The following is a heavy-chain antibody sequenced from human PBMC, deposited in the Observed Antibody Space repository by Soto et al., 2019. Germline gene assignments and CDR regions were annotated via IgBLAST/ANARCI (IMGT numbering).Heavy chain of an antibody. V-gene: IGHV1-69*06. CDR2: IIPIFGTA. Sequence: QVQLVQSGAEVKKPGSSVKVSCKASGGTFSSYAISWVRQAPGQGLEWMGGIIPIFGTANYAQKFQGRVTITADKFTSTAYGELGSLSFEDTDVDYCEGPDCSGFDCWGQGTLVTVSS. J-gene: IGHJ4*02. CDR1: GGTFSSYA. D-gene: IGHD2-15*01. CDR3: EGPDCSGFDC.